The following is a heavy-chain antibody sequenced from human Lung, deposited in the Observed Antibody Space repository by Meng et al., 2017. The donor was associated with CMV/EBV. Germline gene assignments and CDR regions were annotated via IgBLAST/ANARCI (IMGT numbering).Heavy chain of an antibody. CDR1: GGTFSSYS. V-gene: IGHV1-69*06. CDR3: ARAHDYGYYLLDY. J-gene: IGHJ4*02. CDR2: IIPILGTT. Sequence: AGGTFSSYSISWVRQAPGQGLVWMGGIIPILGTTNYAQKFQGRVTIFADRTTRTGYMELSSLRFEDTAVYYCARAHDYGYYLLDYWGQGTLVTVSS. D-gene: IGHD4-17*01.